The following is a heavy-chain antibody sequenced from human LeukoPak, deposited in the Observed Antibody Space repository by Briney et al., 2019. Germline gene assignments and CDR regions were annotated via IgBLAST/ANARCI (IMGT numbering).Heavy chain of an antibody. CDR3: ARDGSDGLYYYMDV. D-gene: IGHD1-26*01. CDR2: ISGSGGST. CDR1: GFTFSSYA. Sequence: PGGSLRLSCAASGFTFSSYAMSWVRQAPGKGLEWVSAISGSGGSTYYADSVKGRFTISRDNSKNTLYLQMNSLRAEDTAVYYCARDGSDGLYYYMDVWGKGTTVTISS. J-gene: IGHJ6*03. V-gene: IGHV3-23*01.